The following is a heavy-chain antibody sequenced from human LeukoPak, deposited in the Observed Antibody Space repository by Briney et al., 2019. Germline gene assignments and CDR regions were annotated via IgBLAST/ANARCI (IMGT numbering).Heavy chain of an antibody. V-gene: IGHV3-30*18. CDR3: AKDSGSSGWYPKYYYYGMDV. CDR1: GVTFSSYG. Sequence: GGSVRLSCAASGVTFSSYGIHWVRQAPGKGLEWVGVISYDGSNKYYADSVKGRFTISRDNSKNTLYLQMNSLRAEDTAVYYCAKDSGSSGWYPKYYYYGMDVWGQGTTVTVSS. J-gene: IGHJ6*02. CDR2: ISYDGSNK. D-gene: IGHD6-19*01.